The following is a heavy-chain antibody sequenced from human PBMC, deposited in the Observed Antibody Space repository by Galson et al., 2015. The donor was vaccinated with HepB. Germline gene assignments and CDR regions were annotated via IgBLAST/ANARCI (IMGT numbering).Heavy chain of an antibody. CDR2: ISYDGSNK. J-gene: IGHJ4*02. CDR3: ARPLTMYSTDLESFEY. CDR1: GFTFSTYA. D-gene: IGHD6-13*01. Sequence: SLRLSCAASGFTFSTYAMHWVRQAPGKGLEWVAVISYDGSNKYYADSVKARFTISRDNSKNTLYLQMNSLRAEDTAVYYCARPLTMYSTDLESFEYWGQGTLVTVSS. V-gene: IGHV3-30-3*01.